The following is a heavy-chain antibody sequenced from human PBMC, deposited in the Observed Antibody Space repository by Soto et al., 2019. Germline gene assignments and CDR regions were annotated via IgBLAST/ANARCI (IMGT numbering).Heavy chain of an antibody. V-gene: IGHV1-2*02. J-gene: IGHJ4*02. D-gene: IGHD6-19*01. Sequence: ASVKVSCKASGYTFSGFYMHWVRQAPGQGLEWMGWINPNSGGTKSAEKFQGRVTMTRDTSISTAYMELSRLTSDDTAVYYCASAAVTGTAGLDFWGQGTQGTVSS. CDR3: ASAAVTGTAGLDF. CDR2: INPNSGGT. CDR1: GYTFSGFY.